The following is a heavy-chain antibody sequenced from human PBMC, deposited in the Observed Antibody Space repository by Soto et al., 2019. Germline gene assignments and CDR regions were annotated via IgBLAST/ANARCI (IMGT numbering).Heavy chain of an antibody. Sequence: PGGSLRHSVVASKCTYSRGGRSWVRQAPGKGLEWVSCISDSGAGTHYAASVKGRVSISRDNSKNKMYLQMNNLRAEDTGVYYCAKGQINGRSYAAAWGQGNLLTVSS. CDR1: KCTYSRGG. CDR3: AKGQINGRSYAAA. CDR2: ISDSGAGT. V-gene: IGHV3-23*01. J-gene: IGHJ5*02. D-gene: IGHD2-8*01.